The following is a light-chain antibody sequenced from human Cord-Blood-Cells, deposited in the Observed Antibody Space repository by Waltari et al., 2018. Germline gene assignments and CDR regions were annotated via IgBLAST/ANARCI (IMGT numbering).Light chain of an antibody. CDR3: QQYGSSPGVT. CDR1: QSVSSSY. CDR2: GAS. J-gene: IGKJ4*01. V-gene: IGKV3-20*01. Sequence: EIVLTQSPGTLSLSQGERATLSCRASQSVSSSYLAWYQQKPGQAPRPLIYGASSRATGIPDRFSGSGSGTDFTLTISRLEPEDFAVYYCQQYGSSPGVTFGGGTKVEIK.